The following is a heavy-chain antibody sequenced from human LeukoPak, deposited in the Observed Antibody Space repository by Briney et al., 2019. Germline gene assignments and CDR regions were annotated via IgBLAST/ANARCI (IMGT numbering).Heavy chain of an antibody. J-gene: IGHJ4*02. D-gene: IGHD2-15*01. CDR3: ARQTHYTPAFDY. CDR1: GGSISSLY. V-gene: IGHV4-59*08. CDR2: IYYTGST. Sequence: SETLSLTCSVSGGSISSLYWSWIRQPPGKGLEWIGYIYYTGSTNYNPSLKSRVTMFVDMSKNQFSLKLTSVTAADTAVYYCARQTHYTPAFDYWGQGTLVTVSS.